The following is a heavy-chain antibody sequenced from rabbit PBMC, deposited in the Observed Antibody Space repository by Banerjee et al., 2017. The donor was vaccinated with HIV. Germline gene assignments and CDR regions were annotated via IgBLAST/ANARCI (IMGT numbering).Heavy chain of an antibody. V-gene: IGHV1S45*01. D-gene: IGHD8-1*01. J-gene: IGHJ5*01. CDR2: IYGGSGST. CDR3: VRDAYYAGSSSSDWLDL. CDR1: GFSFSSNYW. Sequence: QEQLEESGGDLVKPEGSLTLTCTASGFSFSSNYWLCWVRQAPGKGLEWIGIIYGGSGSTDYASWVNGRFTISSHNAQNTLYLQLNSLTAADTATYFCVRDAYYAGSSSSDWLDLWGQGTLVTVS.